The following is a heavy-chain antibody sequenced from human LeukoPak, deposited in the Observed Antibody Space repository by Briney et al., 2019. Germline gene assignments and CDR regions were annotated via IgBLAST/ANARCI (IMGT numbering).Heavy chain of an antibody. Sequence: GASVKVSCKASGGTFSSYAISWVRQAPGQGLEWMGWINPNSGGTNYAQKFQGRVTMTRDTSISTAYMELSRLRSDDTAVYYCARALLRPVVVVPAANGYWGQGTLVTVSS. D-gene: IGHD2-2*01. CDR2: INPNSGGT. J-gene: IGHJ4*02. V-gene: IGHV1-2*02. CDR1: GGTFSSYA. CDR3: ARALLRPVVVVPAANGY.